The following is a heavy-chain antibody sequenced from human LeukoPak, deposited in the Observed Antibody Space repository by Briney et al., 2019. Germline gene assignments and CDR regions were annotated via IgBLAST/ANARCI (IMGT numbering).Heavy chain of an antibody. V-gene: IGHV4-30-4*01. CDR3: ARQYYGSEDN. Sequence: SETLSLTCTVSGGSVSSGDYFWSWIRQPPGKGLELIAYIYYTGTTYYNPSLKSPVTISVDTSKNQFSLKLNSVTAADTAVYYCARQYYGSEDNWGQGTLVTVSS. CDR1: GGSVSSGDYF. CDR2: IYYTGTT. D-gene: IGHD3-10*01. J-gene: IGHJ4*02.